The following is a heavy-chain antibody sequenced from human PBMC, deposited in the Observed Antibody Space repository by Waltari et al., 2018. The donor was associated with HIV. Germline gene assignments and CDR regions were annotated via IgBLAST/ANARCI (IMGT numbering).Heavy chain of an antibody. CDR1: GFRFTTHW. V-gene: IGHV3-7*01. D-gene: IGHD6-19*01. CDR3: ARLGGAVAGPKIPYFLYGMDV. CDR2: IKEDGSEK. Sequence: RLSCAASGFRFTTHWMSWVRQAPGKGLEWVANIKEDGSEKYYVDSVKGRFTISRDNAKNSLFLQLNNLRAEDTAVYYCARLGGAVAGPKIPYFLYGMDVWGQGTTVTVSS. J-gene: IGHJ6*02.